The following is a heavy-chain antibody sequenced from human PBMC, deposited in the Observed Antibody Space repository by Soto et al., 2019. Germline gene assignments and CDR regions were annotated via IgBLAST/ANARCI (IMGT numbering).Heavy chain of an antibody. V-gene: IGHV1-2*04. Sequence: GASVKVSCKASGYTFTGSYMHWVRQAPGQGLEWMGWINPNSGGTNYAQKFQGWVTMTRDTSISTAYMELSRLRSDDTAVYYCAREPRKTGSTTREGYYGMDVWGQGTTVTVSS. CDR3: AREPRKTGSTTREGYYGMDV. CDR1: GYTFTGSY. J-gene: IGHJ6*02. D-gene: IGHD2-2*01. CDR2: INPNSGGT.